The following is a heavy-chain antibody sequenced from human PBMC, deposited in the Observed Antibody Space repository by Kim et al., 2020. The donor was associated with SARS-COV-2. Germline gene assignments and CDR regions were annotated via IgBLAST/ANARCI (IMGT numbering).Heavy chain of an antibody. CDR1: GFTFDDYA. CDR2: ISWNSGSI. Sequence: GGSLRLSCAASGFTFDDYAMHWVRQAPGKGLEWVSGISWNSGSIGYADSVKGRFTISRDNAKNSLYLQMNSLRAEDTALYYCAKAYYDYVWGSYKTTFDYWDQGTLVTVSS. J-gene: IGHJ4*02. CDR3: AKAYYDYVWGSYKTTFDY. D-gene: IGHD3-16*01. V-gene: IGHV3-9*01.